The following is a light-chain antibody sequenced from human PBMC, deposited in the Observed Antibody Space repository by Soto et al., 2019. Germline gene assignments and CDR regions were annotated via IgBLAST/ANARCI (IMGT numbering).Light chain of an antibody. J-gene: IGKJ1*01. CDR2: VAS. Sequence: ELVLTQSPGTLSLSPGERATRSCSASQSVISSYVAWYQQKPVQAPRLLIYVASSRATGIPDRFSGSGSGTDFTLTISRLETEEFAVYYDQQYCSSPNTCGKGNKVEIK. V-gene: IGKV3-20*01. CDR3: QQYCSSPNT. CDR1: QSVISSY.